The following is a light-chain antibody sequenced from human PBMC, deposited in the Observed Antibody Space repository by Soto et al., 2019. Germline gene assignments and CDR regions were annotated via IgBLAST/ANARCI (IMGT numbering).Light chain of an antibody. J-gene: IGLJ1*01. CDR1: SSDVGDNNH. CDR3: SSYTSSSVYV. CDR2: DVS. Sequence: QSALTQPASVSGSPGQSITISCSGTSSDVGDNNHVSWYQQNPGKAPKLMIYDVSNRPSGVSNRFSGSKSGNTASLTISGLQAEDEADYYCSSYTSSSVYVFGTGTKVTVL. V-gene: IGLV2-14*01.